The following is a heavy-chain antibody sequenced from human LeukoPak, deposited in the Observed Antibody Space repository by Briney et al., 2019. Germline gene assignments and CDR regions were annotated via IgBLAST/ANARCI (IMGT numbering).Heavy chain of an antibody. CDR1: GGSISSYY. J-gene: IGHJ4*02. Sequence: SETLSLTCTVSGGSISSYYWGWIRQPPGKGLEWIGSIYSSGSTYHNPSLKSRVTISVDTSKNQFSLKLSSVTAADTAVYYCVSGYYSNFDYWGQGTLVTVSS. D-gene: IGHD3-22*01. CDR3: VSGYYSNFDY. CDR2: IYSSGST. V-gene: IGHV4-39*01.